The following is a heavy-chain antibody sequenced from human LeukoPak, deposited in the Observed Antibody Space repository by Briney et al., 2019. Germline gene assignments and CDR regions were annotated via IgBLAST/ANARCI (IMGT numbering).Heavy chain of an antibody. D-gene: IGHD2-21*02. V-gene: IGHV4-31*03. CDR1: GGSISSGGYY. Sequence: PSETLSLTCTVSGGSISSGGYYWSWIRQHPGKGLEWIWYIYYSGSTYYNPSLKSRVTISVDTSKNQFSLKLSSVTAADTAVYYCARRVMAYCGGDCYPDAFDIWGQGTMVTVSS. CDR3: ARRVMAYCGGDCYPDAFDI. J-gene: IGHJ3*02. CDR2: IYYSGST.